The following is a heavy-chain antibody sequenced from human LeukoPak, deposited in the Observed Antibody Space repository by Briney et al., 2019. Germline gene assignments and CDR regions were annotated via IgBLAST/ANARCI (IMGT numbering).Heavy chain of an antibody. CDR2: ISSSSSYI. J-gene: IGHJ4*02. Sequence: GGSLRLSCAASGFTFSSYSMNWVRQAPGKGLEWVSSISSSSSYIYYADSVKGRFTISRDNAKNSLYLQMNSLRAEDTAVYYCARGRSGVYRQNLYGYWGQGTLVTVSS. V-gene: IGHV3-21*01. CDR1: GFTFSSYS. CDR3: ARGRSGVYRQNLYGY. D-gene: IGHD3-3*01.